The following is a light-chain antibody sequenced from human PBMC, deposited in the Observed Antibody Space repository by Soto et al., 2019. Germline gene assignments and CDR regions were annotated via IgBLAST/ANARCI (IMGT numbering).Light chain of an antibody. CDR3: QQYNNWPPTWT. CDR2: GAS. Sequence: EIVMTQSTATLSVSPGERATLSCRASQSVSRNLAWYQQKPGQAPRLLIYGASTRATGIPARFSGSGSGTEFTLTISSLQSEDFAVYYCQQYNNWPPTWTFGQGTKVEIK. V-gene: IGKV3-15*01. J-gene: IGKJ1*01. CDR1: QSVSRN.